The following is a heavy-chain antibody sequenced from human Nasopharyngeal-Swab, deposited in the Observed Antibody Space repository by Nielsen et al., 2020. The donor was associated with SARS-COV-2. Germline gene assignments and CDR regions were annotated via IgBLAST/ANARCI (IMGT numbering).Heavy chain of an antibody. CDR2: INHSGST. CDR3: ARYRQYRGYYYYGMDV. CDR1: GGSFSGYV. V-gene: IGHV4-34*01. J-gene: IGHJ6*02. Sequence: SETLSPTCAAYGGSFSGYVWRWIRQPPGKGLEWIGEINHSGSTNYNPSLKSRVTISVDTSKNQFSLKLSSVTAADTAAYYCARYRQYRGYYYYGMDVWGQGTTVTVSS. D-gene: IGHD6-13*01.